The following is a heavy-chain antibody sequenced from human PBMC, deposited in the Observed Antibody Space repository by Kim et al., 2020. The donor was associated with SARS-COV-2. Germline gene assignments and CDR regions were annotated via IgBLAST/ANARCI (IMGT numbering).Heavy chain of an antibody. V-gene: IGHV3-33*01. CDR2: ICYDGSNK. Sequence: GGSLRLSCAASGFTFSSYGMHWVRQAPGKGLEWVAVICYDGSNKYYADSVKGRFTISRDNSKNTLYLQMNSLRAEDTAVYYCARDPQGFGYFVYWGQGTLVTVSS. CDR1: GFTFSSYG. D-gene: IGHD3-16*01. J-gene: IGHJ4*02. CDR3: ARDPQGFGYFVY.